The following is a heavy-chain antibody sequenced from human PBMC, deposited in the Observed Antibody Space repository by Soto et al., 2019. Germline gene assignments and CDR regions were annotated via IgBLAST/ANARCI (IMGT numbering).Heavy chain of an antibody. CDR3: ARAGDDCSAAKCYVIDY. D-gene: IGHD2-2*01. CDR1: GYTFTSYA. CDR2: INTGKGNT. J-gene: IGHJ4*02. V-gene: IGHV1-3*04. Sequence: ASVKVSCKASGYTFTSYAMHWVRQAPGQSLEWMGWINTGKGNTKYSQNLQGRVTITSDTSASTAYMDLSSLRSEDTAMYYCARAGDDCSAAKCYVIDYWGQGTLVTVSS.